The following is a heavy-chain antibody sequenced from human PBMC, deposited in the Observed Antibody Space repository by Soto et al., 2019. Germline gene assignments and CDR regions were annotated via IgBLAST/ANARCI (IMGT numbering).Heavy chain of an antibody. CDR3: ARAPGDFWSGYYGMDV. Sequence: KPSETLSLTCAVSGGSISSGGYSWSWIRQPPGKGLEWIGYIYHSGSTYYNPSLKSRVTISVDRSKNQFSLKLSSVTAADTAVYYCARAPGDFWSGYYGMDVWGQGTTVTVSS. CDR2: IYHSGST. D-gene: IGHD3-3*01. CDR1: GGSISSGGYS. J-gene: IGHJ6*02. V-gene: IGHV4-30-2*01.